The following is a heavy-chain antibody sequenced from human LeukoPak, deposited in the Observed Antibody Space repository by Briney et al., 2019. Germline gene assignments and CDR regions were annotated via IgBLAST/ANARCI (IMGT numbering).Heavy chain of an antibody. CDR1: GFTFSSYS. CDR3: TRELLSLHQGLDS. CDR2: VSSNVNKM. J-gene: IGHJ5*01. Sequence: GGSLRLSCAASGFTFSSYSMNWVRQAPGKGLEWVACVSSNVNKMYYAESVRGRFTVSRDNAGNSLSLQMDSLRAEDTAVYYCTRELLSLHQGLDSWGQGTLVTVSS. V-gene: IGHV3-21*06. D-gene: IGHD2/OR15-2a*01.